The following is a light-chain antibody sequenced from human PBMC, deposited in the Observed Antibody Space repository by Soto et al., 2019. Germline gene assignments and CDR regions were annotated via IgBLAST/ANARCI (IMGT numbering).Light chain of an antibody. CDR2: DAS. V-gene: IGKV3-20*01. J-gene: IGKJ1*01. Sequence: ETAFTQSPGTLSLSPGERGTLSCRASQNVLSNLAWYQQTPGQAPRLLIYDASNRATGIPARFSGSGSGTDFTLTISRLEPEDFAVYFCQVYGSSSQTLGQGTKVDIK. CDR1: QNVLSN. CDR3: QVYGSSSQT.